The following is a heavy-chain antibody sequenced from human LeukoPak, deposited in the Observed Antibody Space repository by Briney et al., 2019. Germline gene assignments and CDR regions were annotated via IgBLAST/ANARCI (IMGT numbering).Heavy chain of an antibody. Sequence: GGSLRLSCAASEFTFSYYWMTWVRQAPGKGLQWVASIKEDGSETFYVDSVRGRFTISRDNAKSSLSLQMNSLTAEDTAVYYCARDRPYNPEYYYYYYYVDVWGKGTTVTVSS. CDR2: IKEDGSET. CDR1: EFTFSYYW. D-gene: IGHD1-14*01. V-gene: IGHV3-7*01. J-gene: IGHJ6*03. CDR3: ARDRPYNPEYYYYYYYVDV.